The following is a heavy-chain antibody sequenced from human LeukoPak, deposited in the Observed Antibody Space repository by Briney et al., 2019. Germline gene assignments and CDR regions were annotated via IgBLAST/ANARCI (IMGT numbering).Heavy chain of an antibody. D-gene: IGHD1-1*01. CDR1: GFTFSSYG. CDR2: ISYDGSNK. CDR3: GGGGTGTTGGAFDI. V-gene: IGHV3-30*03. J-gene: IGHJ3*02. Sequence: GGSLRLSCAASGFTFSSYGMHWVRQAPGKGLEWVAVISYDGSNKYYADSVKGRFTISRDNSKNTLYLQMNSLRAEDTAVYYCGGGGTGTTGGAFDIWGQGTMVTVSS.